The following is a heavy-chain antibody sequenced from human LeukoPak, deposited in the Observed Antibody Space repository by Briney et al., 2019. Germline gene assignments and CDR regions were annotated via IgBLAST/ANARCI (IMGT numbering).Heavy chain of an antibody. D-gene: IGHD3-9*01. J-gene: IGHJ4*02. CDR1: GFIFSRYG. Sequence: GGSLRLSCAASGFIFSRYGMHWVRQAPGKGLEWVAFIRYDGSNKYYADSVKGRFTISRDNSKTTLYLQKNSLRAEDTVFFFFKQEPAYDILTGTDYWGQGTLVTVSS. V-gene: IGHV3-30*02. CDR3: KQEPAYDILTGTDY. CDR2: IRYDGSNK.